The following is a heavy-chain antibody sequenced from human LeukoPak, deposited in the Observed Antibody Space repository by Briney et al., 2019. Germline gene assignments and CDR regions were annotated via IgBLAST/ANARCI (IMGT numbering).Heavy chain of an antibody. CDR1: GGSFSGYY. V-gene: IGHV4-34*01. CDR2: INHSGST. CDR3: ARDGYNSNWFDP. J-gene: IGHJ5*02. D-gene: IGHD5-24*01. Sequence: SETLSLTCAVYGGSFSGYYWSWIRQPPGKGLEWIGEINHSGSTNYNPSLKSRVTISVDTSKNQFSLKLSSVTAADTAVYYCARDGYNSNWFDPWGQGTLVTVSS.